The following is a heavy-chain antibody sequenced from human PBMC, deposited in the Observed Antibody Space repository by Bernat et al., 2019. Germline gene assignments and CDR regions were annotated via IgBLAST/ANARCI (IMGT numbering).Heavy chain of an antibody. J-gene: IGHJ4*02. CDR1: GFTFSSYS. V-gene: IGHV3-21*01. CDR2: ISSSSSYI. D-gene: IGHD3-10*01. Sequence: EVQLVESGGGLVKPGGSLRLSCAASGFTFSSYSMNWVRQAPGKGLEWVSSISSSSSYIYYADSVKGRFTSSRDNAKNSLYLQMNSLRAEDTAVYYCARDDYYGSGSLDYWGQGTLVTVSS. CDR3: ARDDYYGSGSLDY.